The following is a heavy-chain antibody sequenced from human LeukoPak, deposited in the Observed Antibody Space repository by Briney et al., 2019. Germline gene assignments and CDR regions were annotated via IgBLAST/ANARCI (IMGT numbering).Heavy chain of an antibody. Sequence: GGSLRLSCAASGLTFSNAWMSWVRQAPGKGLEWVGRIKSKTDGGTTDYGAPVKGRFIISRDDSKNTLYLQMNGLKIEDTAVYYCITDPGEWEPIWGQGTMVTVSS. D-gene: IGHD1-26*01. CDR3: ITDPGEWEPI. CDR2: IKSKTDGGTT. J-gene: IGHJ3*02. CDR1: GLTFSNAW. V-gene: IGHV3-15*01.